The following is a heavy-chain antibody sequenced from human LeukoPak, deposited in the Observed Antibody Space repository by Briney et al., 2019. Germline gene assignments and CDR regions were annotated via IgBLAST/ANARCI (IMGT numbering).Heavy chain of an antibody. V-gene: IGHV4-39*07. CDR3: ARNTVYCMDV. CDR2: IYHSGST. Sequence: PSETLPLTCTVSGGPISSGDYYWSWVRQPPGKGLEWIGEIYHSGSTSYNPSLKSRATLSVDKSKNQFSLNLNSVTAADTAVYYCARNTVYCMDVWGQGTTVTVSS. CDR1: GGPISSGDYY. J-gene: IGHJ6*02.